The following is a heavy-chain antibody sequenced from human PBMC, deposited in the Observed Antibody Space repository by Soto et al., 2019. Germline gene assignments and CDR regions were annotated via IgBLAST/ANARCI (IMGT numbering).Heavy chain of an antibody. CDR2: ISHSSDYI. CDR3: ARSPGRDGYNHFEY. CDR1: GFTFSIYS. J-gene: IGHJ4*02. D-gene: IGHD5-12*01. Sequence: GGSLRLSCAASGFTFSIYSMSWVRQAPGKGLEWVSSISHSSDYIYYTDSVKGRFTISRDNTKNSLYLQMNSLRAEDTAVYYCARSPGRDGYNHFEYWGQGALVTVSS. V-gene: IGHV3-21*01.